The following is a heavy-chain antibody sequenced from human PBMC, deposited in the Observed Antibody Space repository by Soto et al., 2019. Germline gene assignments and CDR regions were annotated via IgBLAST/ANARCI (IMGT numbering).Heavy chain of an antibody. V-gene: IGHV1-69*01. CDR2: IIPIFGTA. D-gene: IGHD1-26*01. J-gene: IGHJ4*02. CDR3: ARDGGRHSGGIDY. CDR1: GGTFSSYS. Sequence: QVQLVQSGAEVKKPGSSVKVSCKASGGTFSSYSINWVRQAPGQGLERMGEIIPIFGTANYAQKFEGRVTTTADESTSTAYMELSSLRSEDTAVYYCARDGGRHSGGIDYWGQGTLVTVSS.